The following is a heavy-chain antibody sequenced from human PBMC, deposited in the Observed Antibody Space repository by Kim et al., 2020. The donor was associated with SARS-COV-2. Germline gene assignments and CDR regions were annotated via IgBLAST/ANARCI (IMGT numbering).Heavy chain of an antibody. J-gene: IGHJ4*02. CDR3: GSVLGTV. CDR1: GYTFTGYY. V-gene: IGHV1-2*02. Sequence: ASVKVSCTASGYTFTGYYIQWMRQAPGQGLEWMGWINPDSGGTNYAQEFQGRITLTRDSSSSTAYMELTRLTSDDTALYYCGSVLGTVWGQGTLVTVSS. D-gene: IGHD3-10*02. CDR2: INPDSGGT.